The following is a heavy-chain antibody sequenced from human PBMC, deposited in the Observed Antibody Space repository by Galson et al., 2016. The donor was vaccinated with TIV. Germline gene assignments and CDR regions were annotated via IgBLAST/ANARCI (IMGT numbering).Heavy chain of an antibody. J-gene: IGHJ3*01. CDR2: VKSIFDGGTT. CDR3: ARKDSSVHGDLRGAFDV. Sequence: SLRLSCAASGFSFTNAWMGWVRQAPGKGLEWVGRVKSIFDGGTTDYAAPVKGRFTISRDDSKDILYLQMNSLRVEDTAVYYCARKDSSVHGDLRGAFDVWGQGTKVIVSS. V-gene: IGHV3-15*01. CDR1: GFSFTNAW. D-gene: IGHD4-17*01.